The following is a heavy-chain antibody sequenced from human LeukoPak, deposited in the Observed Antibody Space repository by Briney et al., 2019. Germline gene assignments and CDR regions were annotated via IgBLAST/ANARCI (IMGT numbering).Heavy chain of an antibody. CDR2: SDGGGSST. CDR1: GFTFSNHW. V-gene: IGHV3-74*01. J-gene: IGHJ4*01. Sequence: GGSLRLSCAASGFTFSNHWMHWVRQVPGKGPVWVSRSDGGGSSTSYADSVKGRFFISRDNAKSTLYPQMNSLRAEDTAVYYCARGPGSSGGAYVGDYWGHGTLVTVSS. CDR3: ARGPGSSGGAYVGDY. D-gene: IGHD3-22*01.